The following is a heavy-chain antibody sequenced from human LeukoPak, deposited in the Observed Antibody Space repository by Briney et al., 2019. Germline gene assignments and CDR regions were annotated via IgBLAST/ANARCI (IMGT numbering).Heavy chain of an antibody. Sequence: GGSLRLSCAASGFTFSSSAMSWVRQAPGKGLEWVSSISGSGGSPYYADSVKGRFTISRDNSKNTLYLQMASLRDEDMGVYYCARVGPATAFDYWGQGTQVTVSS. J-gene: IGHJ4*02. CDR3: ARVGPATAFDY. CDR2: ISGSGGSP. V-gene: IGHV3-23*01. CDR1: GFTFSSSA.